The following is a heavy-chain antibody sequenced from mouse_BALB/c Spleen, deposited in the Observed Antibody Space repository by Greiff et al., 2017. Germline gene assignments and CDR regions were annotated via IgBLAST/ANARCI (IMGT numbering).Heavy chain of an antibody. J-gene: IGHJ3*01. CDR3: ALYGNYDWFAY. D-gene: IGHD2-1*01. V-gene: IGHV1S56*01. CDR1: GYTFTSYY. CDR2: IYPGNVNT. Sequence: QVQLQQSGPELVKPGASVRISCKASGYTFTSYYIHWVKQRPGQGLEWIGWIYPGNVNTKYNEKFKGKATLTADKSSSTAYMQLSSLTSEDSAVYFCALYGNYDWFAYWGQGTLVTVSA.